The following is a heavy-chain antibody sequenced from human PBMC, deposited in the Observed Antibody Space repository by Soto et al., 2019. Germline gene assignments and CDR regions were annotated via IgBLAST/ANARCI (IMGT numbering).Heavy chain of an antibody. CDR3: ARQAIFGVIIIAFDI. Sequence: GESLKISCKGSGHSFSSYWITWVRQMPGKGLEWMGRIDPSDSYTNYSPSFQGHVTISADKSISTAYLQWSSLKASDTAMYYCARQAIFGVIIIAFDIWGQGTMVTVSS. CDR2: IDPSDSYT. J-gene: IGHJ3*02. D-gene: IGHD3-3*01. V-gene: IGHV5-10-1*01. CDR1: GHSFSSYW.